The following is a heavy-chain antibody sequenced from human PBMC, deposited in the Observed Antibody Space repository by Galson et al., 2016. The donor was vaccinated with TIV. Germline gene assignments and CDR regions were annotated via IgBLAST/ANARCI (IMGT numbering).Heavy chain of an antibody. CDR2: INPLIPTT. V-gene: IGHV1-69*13. J-gene: IGHJ6*02. D-gene: IGHD5-18*01. CDR1: GGTFSSNV. Sequence: SVKVSCKASGGTFSSNVFNWVRLAPGQGLEWMGVINPLIPTTNYAQRFQGRVTITADESTSTAYMELSGLRSGDTAVYYCAVDRNTAFDTYPFYYGMADWGQGTTVIVSS. CDR3: AVDRNTAFDTYPFYYGMAD.